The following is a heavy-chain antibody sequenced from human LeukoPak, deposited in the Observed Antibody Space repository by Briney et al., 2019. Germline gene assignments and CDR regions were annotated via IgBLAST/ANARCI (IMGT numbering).Heavy chain of an antibody. D-gene: IGHD2-15*01. V-gene: IGHV3-53*01. CDR2: IHSGGNT. J-gene: IGHJ4*02. CDR3: TRDLNSGGSC. CDR1: GFTVSSSY. Sequence: PGGSLRLSCAASGFTVSSSYMSWVRQAPGKGLEWVSVIHSGGNTYYADSVKGRFTISRDNSKNTIYLQMNSLRAEDTAVYYCTRDLNSGGSCWGQGTLVIVSS.